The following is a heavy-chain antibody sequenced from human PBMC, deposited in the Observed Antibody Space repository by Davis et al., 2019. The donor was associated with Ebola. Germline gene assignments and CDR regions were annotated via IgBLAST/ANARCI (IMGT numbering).Heavy chain of an antibody. V-gene: IGHV4-59*08. CDR2: IYYSGST. D-gene: IGHD3-22*01. CDR1: GGSISSYY. J-gene: IGHJ4*02. CDR3: ARQTYYYDSSGYYRDPYYFDY. Sequence: GSLRLSCTVSGGSISSYYWSWIRQPPGKGLEWIGYIYYSGSTNYNPSLKSRVTISVDTSKNQFSLKLSSVTAADTAVYYCARQTYYYDSSGYYRDPYYFDYWGQGTLVTVSS.